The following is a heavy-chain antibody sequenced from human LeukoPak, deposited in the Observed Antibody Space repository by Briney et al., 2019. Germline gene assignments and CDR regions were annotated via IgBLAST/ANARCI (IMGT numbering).Heavy chain of an antibody. D-gene: IGHD3-3*01. CDR1: GFTFSSYG. Sequence: GGSLRLSCAASGFTFSSYGMHWVRQAPGKGLEWVAFIRYDGSNEYYADSVKGRFTISRDNSKNTLYLQMNSLRAEDTAVYYCAKEGYDFWSGYSNYPYFDYWGQGTLVTVSS. V-gene: IGHV3-30*02. CDR3: AKEGYDFWSGYSNYPYFDY. J-gene: IGHJ4*02. CDR2: IRYDGSNE.